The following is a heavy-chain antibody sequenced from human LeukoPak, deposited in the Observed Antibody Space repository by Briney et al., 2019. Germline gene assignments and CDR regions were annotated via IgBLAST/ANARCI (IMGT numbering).Heavy chain of an antibody. J-gene: IGHJ4*02. D-gene: IGHD6-13*01. CDR2: LGWNGDII. CDR1: GFTFDEYS. CDR3: AKGSLIAASGTLFDF. Sequence: GGSLRLSCAASGFTFDEYSMHWVRQSPRKGLEWLSGLGWNGDIIDYADSVKGRFTISRDNAKNSLYLQMDSLKTEDTALYYCAKGSLIAASGTLFDFWGQGTRVTVSS. V-gene: IGHV3-9*01.